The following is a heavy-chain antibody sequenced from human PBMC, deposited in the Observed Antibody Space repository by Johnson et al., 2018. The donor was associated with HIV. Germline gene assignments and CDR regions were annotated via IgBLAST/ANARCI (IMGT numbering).Heavy chain of an antibody. J-gene: IGHJ3*02. CDR3: VKENHFYDSSGDPSDAFDI. V-gene: IGHV3-23*04. CDR1: GFTVSSNY. CDR2: ISGSGGTT. D-gene: IGHD3-22*01. Sequence: VQLVESGGGLVQPGGSLRLSCAASGFTVSSNYMSWVRQAPGKGLEWVSAISGSGGTTYYADSVKGRFTISRANSRNTLFLQMSSLRVDDTALYFCVKENHFYDSSGDPSDAFDIWGQGTMVTVSS.